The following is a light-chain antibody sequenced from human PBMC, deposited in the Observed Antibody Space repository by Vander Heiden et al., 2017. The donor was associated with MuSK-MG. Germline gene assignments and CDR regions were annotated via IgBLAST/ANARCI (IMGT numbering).Light chain of an antibody. J-gene: IGKJ3*01. CDR3: QQNDSTPYT. CDR1: QSISSY. CDR2: AAS. Sequence: IQTTQSPSSLSASVGDRVTITCQASQSISSYLNWYQQKPGKAPKLLIYAASSLESGVPSRFSGSGSGTDFTLTISSLQPEDIATYYCQQNDSTPYTFGPGTKVDIK. V-gene: IGKV1-39*01.